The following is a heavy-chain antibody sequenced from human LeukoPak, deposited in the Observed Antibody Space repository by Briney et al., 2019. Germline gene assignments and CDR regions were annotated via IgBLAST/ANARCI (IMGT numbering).Heavy chain of an antibody. Sequence: SVTVSCKASGGTFSSYAISWVRQAHGQGLEWMGGIIPIFGKANYAQKFQGRVTITADESTSTAYMELSSLRSEDTAVYYCARSSGYDYGMDVWGKGTTVTVSS. J-gene: IGHJ6*04. CDR1: GGTFSSYA. CDR2: IIPIFGKA. D-gene: IGHD1-26*01. V-gene: IGHV1-69*13. CDR3: ARSSGYDYGMDV.